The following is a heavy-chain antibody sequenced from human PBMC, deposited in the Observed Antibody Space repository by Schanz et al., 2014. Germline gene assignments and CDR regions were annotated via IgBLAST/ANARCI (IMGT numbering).Heavy chain of an antibody. CDR3: AKRCSSTSCSHGAFDI. J-gene: IGHJ3*02. CDR1: GFTVNTNY. Sequence: EVQLVESGGGLIQPGGSLRLSCAVSGFTVNTNYMSWVRQAPGKGLEWVSVIYSDGRTYYGDSVKGRFTISRDNSKNTCFLQMNSLRSSDASFSSCAKRCSSTSCSHGAFDIWGQGTMVTVSS. V-gene: IGHV3-53*01. D-gene: IGHD2-2*01. CDR2: IYSDGRT.